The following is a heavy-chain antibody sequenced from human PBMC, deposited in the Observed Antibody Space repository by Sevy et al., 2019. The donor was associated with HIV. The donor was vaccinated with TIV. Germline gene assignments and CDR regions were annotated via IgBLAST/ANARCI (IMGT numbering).Heavy chain of an antibody. CDR2: MNPNSGNT. D-gene: IGHD3-10*01. CDR1: GYTFTSYD. Sequence: ASVKVSCKASGYTFTSYDINWVRQATGQGLEWMGWMNPNSGNTGYAQKFQGRVTMTRNTSISTAYMELSRLRSEDTADYYCARDTIVRGVIYGMDVWGQGTTVTVSS. V-gene: IGHV1-8*01. J-gene: IGHJ6*02. CDR3: ARDTIVRGVIYGMDV.